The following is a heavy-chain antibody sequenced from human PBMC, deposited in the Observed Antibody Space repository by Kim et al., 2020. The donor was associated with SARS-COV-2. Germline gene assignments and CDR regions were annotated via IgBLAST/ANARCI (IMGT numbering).Heavy chain of an antibody. Sequence: SETLSLTCAVYGGSFSGYYWSWIRQPPGKGLEWIGEINHSGSTNYNPSLKSRVTISLDTSKNQFSLKLSSVTAADTAVYYCARGIRVYSSYPPPRGQLDNWGQGTLVTVSS. CDR1: GGSFSGYY. V-gene: IGHV4-34*01. J-gene: IGHJ4*02. D-gene: IGHD6-6*01. CDR2: INHSGST. CDR3: ARGIRVYSSYPPPRGQLDN.